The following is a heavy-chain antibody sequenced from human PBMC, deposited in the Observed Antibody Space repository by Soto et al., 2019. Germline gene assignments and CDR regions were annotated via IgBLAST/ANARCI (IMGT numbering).Heavy chain of an antibody. CDR3: ARGVYCSSTSCYWGMDV. Sequence: PSETLSLTCAVYGGSFSGYYWSWIRQPPGKGPEWIGEMNHGGTTNYNPSLKSRVTLSVDTSKNQFSLKLNSVTAADTAVYYCARGVYCSSTSCYWGMDVRGQGTTVTVSS. D-gene: IGHD2-2*01. CDR2: MNHGGTT. CDR1: GGSFSGYY. V-gene: IGHV4-34*01. J-gene: IGHJ6*02.